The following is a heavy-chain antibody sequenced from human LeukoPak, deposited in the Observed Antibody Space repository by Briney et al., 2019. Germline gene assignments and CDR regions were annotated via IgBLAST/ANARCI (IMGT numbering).Heavy chain of an antibody. CDR2: IIPIFGTA. CDR3: ARERGIASLFDYFDY. J-gene: IGHJ4*02. D-gene: IGHD6-13*01. V-gene: IGHV1-69*13. CDR1: GGTFSSYA. Sequence: SVTVSCKASGGTFSSYAISWVRQAPGQGLEWMGGIIPIFGTANYAQKFQGRVTITADESTSTAYMELSSLRSEDTAVYYCARERGIASLFDYFDYWGQGTLVTVSS.